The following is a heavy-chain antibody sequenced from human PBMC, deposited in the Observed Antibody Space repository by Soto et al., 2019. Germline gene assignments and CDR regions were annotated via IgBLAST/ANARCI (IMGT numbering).Heavy chain of an antibody. V-gene: IGHV4-59*08. Sequence: QVQLQESGPGLVKPSETLSLTCTVSGGSISSYYWSWIRQPPGKGLEWIGYIYYSGSTNYNPSLNXRXTXXVDKHNSQFPPKLSPAPAEDTAVYYGARRRGALLLWGPGTTVTVSS. CDR3: ARRRGALLL. CDR1: GGSISSYY. J-gene: IGHJ6*02. D-gene: IGHD3-16*01. CDR2: IYYSGST.